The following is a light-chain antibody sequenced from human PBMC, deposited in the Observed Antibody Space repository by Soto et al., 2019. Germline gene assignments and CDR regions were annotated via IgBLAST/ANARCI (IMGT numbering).Light chain of an antibody. CDR1: RRDVAGYNF. Sequence: QSSLTQPRSVSGSPGQSVAISCTGTRRDVAGYNFVSWYQQHPGKAPKLMVYDVSKRPSGVPDRFSGSKSGYTASLTISGLQAEDEADYYCCSYAGSYNYVCGTGTKV. J-gene: IGLJ1*01. CDR2: DVS. CDR3: CSYAGSYNYV. V-gene: IGLV2-11*01.